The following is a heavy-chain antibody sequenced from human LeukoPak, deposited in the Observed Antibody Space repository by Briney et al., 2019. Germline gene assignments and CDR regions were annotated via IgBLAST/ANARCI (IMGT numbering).Heavy chain of an antibody. CDR2: INHSGST. CDR1: GGSISSYY. Sequence: PSETLSLTCTVSGGSISSYYWSWIRQPPGKGLEWIGEINHSGSTNYNPSLKSRVTISVDTSKNQFSLKLSSVTAADTAVYYCARGSAYITIFGVVTPTYNWFDPWGQGTLVTVSS. D-gene: IGHD3-3*01. CDR3: ARGSAYITIFGVVTPTYNWFDP. J-gene: IGHJ5*02. V-gene: IGHV4-34*01.